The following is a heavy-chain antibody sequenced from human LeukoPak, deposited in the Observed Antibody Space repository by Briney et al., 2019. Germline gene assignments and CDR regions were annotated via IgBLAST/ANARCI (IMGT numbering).Heavy chain of an antibody. CDR2: ISYDGSNK. J-gene: IGHJ4*02. D-gene: IGHD4-17*01. CDR1: RFTFSSYG. Sequence: PGGSLRLSCAASRFTFSSYGMHWVRQAPGKGLEWVAVISYDGSNKYYVDSVKGRFTISRDNSKNTLYLQMNSLRTEDTAVYYCTTSPAYGDYHFDYWGQGTLVTVSS. CDR3: TTSPAYGDYHFDY. V-gene: IGHV3-30*03.